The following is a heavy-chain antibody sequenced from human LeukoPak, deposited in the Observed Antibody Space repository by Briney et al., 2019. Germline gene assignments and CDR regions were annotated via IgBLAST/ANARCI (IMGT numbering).Heavy chain of an antibody. CDR2: IYYSGST. Sequence: SETLSLTCSVSGGSISSYYWSWIRQPPGKGLEWLGYIYYSGSTNYNPSLKSRVTISVDTSKNHFSLKLYSVTAADTAVYYCARVVSSSWDYYYYMDVWGKGTTVTISS. CDR3: ARVVSSSWDYYYYMDV. V-gene: IGHV4-59*01. J-gene: IGHJ6*03. CDR1: GGSISSYY. D-gene: IGHD6-13*01.